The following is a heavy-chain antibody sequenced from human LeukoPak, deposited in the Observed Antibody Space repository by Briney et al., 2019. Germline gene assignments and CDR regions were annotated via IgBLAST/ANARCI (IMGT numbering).Heavy chain of an antibody. D-gene: IGHD3-10*01. CDR3: ARGRSGELTWAFTLDS. V-gene: IGHV1-18*01. J-gene: IGHJ4*02. CDR1: HYNFINYG. Sequence: ASVKVSCKASHYNFINYGISWVRQAPGQGLEWIGWITAYKGNTNYAQKVQGRVTMTTDTSTNTAYMELRSLRSDDTAVYYCARGRSGELTWAFTLDSWGQGTLVTVSS. CDR2: ITAYKGNT.